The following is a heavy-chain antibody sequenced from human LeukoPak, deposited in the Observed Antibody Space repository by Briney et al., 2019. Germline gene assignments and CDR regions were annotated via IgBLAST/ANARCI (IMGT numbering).Heavy chain of an antibody. CDR3: ARAWQWLPLDS. J-gene: IGHJ4*02. Sequence: SETLSLTCTVSGGSISSYYWSWIRQPAGKGLEWIGRIHTSGSTNYNPSLKSRVTMSVDTSKNQFSLKVTSVTAADTAVYYCARAWQWLPLDSWGQGTLVTISS. CDR2: IHTSGST. D-gene: IGHD6-19*01. CDR1: GGSISSYY. V-gene: IGHV4-4*07.